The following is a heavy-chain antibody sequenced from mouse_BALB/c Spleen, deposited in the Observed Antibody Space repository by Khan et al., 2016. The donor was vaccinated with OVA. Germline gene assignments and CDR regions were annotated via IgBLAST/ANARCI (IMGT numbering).Heavy chain of an antibody. V-gene: IGHV2-6*02. CDR1: GFSLTSYG. D-gene: IGHD2-3*01. Sequence: QVQLKESGPGLVAPSQSLSITCTVSGFSLTSYGVHWVRQPPGKGLEWLGVIWSDGNTNYNSVLKSRLSISKDHSKSQVFLKMNSLQTDDTAIYYCARWFDGYSSLYAMDYWGQGTSVTVSS. J-gene: IGHJ4*01. CDR3: ARWFDGYSSLYAMDY. CDR2: IWSDGNT.